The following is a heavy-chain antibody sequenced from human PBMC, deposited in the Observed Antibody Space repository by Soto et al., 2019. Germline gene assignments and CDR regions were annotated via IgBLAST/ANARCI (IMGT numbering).Heavy chain of an antibody. CDR3: TRLRYGGYFEY. V-gene: IGHV4-4*08. CDR2: IYNIGSA. D-gene: IGHD3-16*02. Sequence: QVHLQESGPGLVKPSETLSLTCIVSGDSIDSYYWNWIRQSPGRGLEWIGYIYNIGSAIYNPSLKSRVTLSVATSKNQFSLKLGSVPAADTAVYLSTRLRYGGYFEYWGQGRPVAVSS. J-gene: IGHJ4*02. CDR1: GDSIDSYY.